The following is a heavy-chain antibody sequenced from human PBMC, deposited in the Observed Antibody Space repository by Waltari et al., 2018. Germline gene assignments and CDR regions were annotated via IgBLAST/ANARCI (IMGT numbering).Heavy chain of an antibody. Sequence: EVQLLESGGGLVQPGGSLRLSCSASGFPFSSYAMSWVRQAPGKGLEWVSAISGSGGSTYYADSVKGRFTISRDNSKNTLYLQMNSLRAEDTAVYYCAKDQRYFDWLFFDYWGQGTLVTVSS. CDR1: GFPFSSYA. CDR3: AKDQRYFDWLFFDY. D-gene: IGHD3-9*01. CDR2: ISGSGGST. V-gene: IGHV3-23*01. J-gene: IGHJ4*02.